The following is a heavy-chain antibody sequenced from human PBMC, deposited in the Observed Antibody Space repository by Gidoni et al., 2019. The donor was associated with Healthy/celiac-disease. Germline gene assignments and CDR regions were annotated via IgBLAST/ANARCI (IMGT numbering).Heavy chain of an antibody. V-gene: IGHV4-34*01. Sequence: QVQLQQWGAGLLKPSETLSRTCAVYGGSFRGYYWSWIRQPPGKGLEWIGESNHSGSTNYHPSLQSRLTISVATSKHQFSLKLSSVTAADTAVYYCARGRSCGIKTLGDYWGQGPLVTVSS. CDR2: SNHSGST. J-gene: IGHJ4*02. CDR3: ARGRSCGIKTLGDY. CDR1: GGSFRGYY. D-gene: IGHD2-15*01.